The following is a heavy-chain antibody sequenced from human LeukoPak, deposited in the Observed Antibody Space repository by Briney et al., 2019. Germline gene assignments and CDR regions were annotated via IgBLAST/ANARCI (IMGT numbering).Heavy chain of an antibody. J-gene: IGHJ4*02. Sequence: GGSLRLSCAASGFTFSSYEMNWVRQAPGKGLEWVSYINSSGSTIYYADSVKGRFTISRDNAKNSLYLQMNSLRAEDTAVYYCARGPNYYDSSGYYRGYFDYWGQGTLVTVSS. D-gene: IGHD3-22*01. CDR3: ARGPNYYDSSGYYRGYFDY. CDR2: INSSGSTI. V-gene: IGHV3-48*03. CDR1: GFTFSSYE.